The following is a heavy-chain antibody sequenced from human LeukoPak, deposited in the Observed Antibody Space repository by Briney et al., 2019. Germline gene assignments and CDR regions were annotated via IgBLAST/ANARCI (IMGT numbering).Heavy chain of an antibody. CDR1: GYSFTSYW. V-gene: IGHV5-51*01. D-gene: IGHD6-13*01. CDR2: IYPGDSDT. J-gene: IGHJ6*03. Sequence: GESLKISCKGSGYSFTSYWIGWVRQMPGKGLEWMGIIYPGDSDTRYSPSFQGQVTISADKSISTAYLQWSSLKASDTAMYYCARARYSSSWYYYYMDVWGKGTTVTVSS. CDR3: ARARYSSSWYYYYMDV.